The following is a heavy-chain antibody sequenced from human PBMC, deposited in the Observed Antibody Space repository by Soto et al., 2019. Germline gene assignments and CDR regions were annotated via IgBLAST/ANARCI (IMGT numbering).Heavy chain of an antibody. Sequence: QVQLQESGPGLVRPSQTLSLTCTVSGGSVTSGGYYWSWIRHCPGKGLEWIGYIYSSGDTNYNPSLNSRGAMSVDTSKNQFSLQLTSVTVADTAIYYCTRAGGPPVTHGYDSWGQGILVTVSS. CDR3: TRAGGPPVTHGYDS. J-gene: IGHJ5*01. D-gene: IGHD3-10*01. CDR1: GGSVTSGGYY. V-gene: IGHV4-31*03. CDR2: IYSSGDT.